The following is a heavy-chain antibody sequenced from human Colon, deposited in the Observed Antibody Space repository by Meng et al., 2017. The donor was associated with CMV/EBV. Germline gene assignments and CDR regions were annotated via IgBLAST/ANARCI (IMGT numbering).Heavy chain of an antibody. CDR3: ARSLSRYYFAMDV. J-gene: IGHJ6*02. V-gene: IGHV4-39*01. CDR2: IYFSGTS. CDR1: GASITSSTYY. D-gene: IGHD3-16*01. Sequence: SETLSLTCTVSGASITSSTYYWTWIRQPPGKGLEWIGSIYFSGTSFYKSSLTSQVTISIDTVKSQFSLKVNSVTAADTAVYYCARSLSRYYFAMDVWGQGTTVTVSS.